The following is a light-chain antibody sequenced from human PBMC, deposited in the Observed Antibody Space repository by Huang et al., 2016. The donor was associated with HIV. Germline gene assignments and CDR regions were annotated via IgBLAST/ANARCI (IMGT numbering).Light chain of an antibody. Sequence: DIQMTQSQSSLSASVGDRVTITCQASQDISNYLNWYKQKPGKAPKLLIYDASNLETGVSSRVSGSGSGTDFTFTISSLQPEDIATYYCQHYDNLRTFGQGTKVEIK. CDR2: DAS. CDR3: QHYDNLRT. J-gene: IGKJ1*01. CDR1: QDISNY. V-gene: IGKV1-33*01.